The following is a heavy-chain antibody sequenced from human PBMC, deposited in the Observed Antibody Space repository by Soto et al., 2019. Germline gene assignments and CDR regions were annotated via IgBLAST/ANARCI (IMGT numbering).Heavy chain of an antibody. J-gene: IGHJ5*02. D-gene: IGHD1-26*01. CDR3: ARWISGSYSDWFDP. CDR2: ISVDNGET. Sequence: QVQLVQSGAEVRKPGASVKVSCRASDYLFTRYGITWVRQAPGQGLEWMGWISVDNGETKSAQKIQGRLTMITDISTSTVSMELRSLRSDDTAVYYCARWISGSYSDWFDPWGQGTLVTVSS. V-gene: IGHV1-18*04. CDR1: DYLFTRYG.